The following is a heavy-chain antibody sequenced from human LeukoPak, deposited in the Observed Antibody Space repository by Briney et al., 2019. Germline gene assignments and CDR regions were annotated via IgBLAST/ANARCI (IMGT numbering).Heavy chain of an antibody. D-gene: IGHD3-22*01. CDR3: ARDRTQYYYDSSGYWFDP. J-gene: IGHJ5*02. CDR2: ISSSGSTI. V-gene: IGHV3-48*04. Sequence: QTGGSLRLSCAASGLTFSTFAMSWVRQAPGKGLEWVSYISSSGSTIYYADSVKGRFTISRDNAKNSLYLQMNSLRAEDTAVYYCARDRTQYYYDSSGYWFDPWGQGTLVTVSS. CDR1: GLTFSTFA.